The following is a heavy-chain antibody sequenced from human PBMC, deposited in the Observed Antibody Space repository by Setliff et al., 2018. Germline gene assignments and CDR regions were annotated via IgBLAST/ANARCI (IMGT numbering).Heavy chain of an antibody. CDR3: ARDRLDFVVLPAASWVDP. Sequence: ASVKVSCKASGGTFSSYGITWVRQAPGQGLEWMGWIGSYNANTLYAREFQGRVTMTTDASTSTAYMELRSLRSDDTAIYYCARDRLDFVVLPAASWVDPWGQGTLVTVSS. CDR1: GGTFSSYG. CDR2: IGSYNANT. V-gene: IGHV1-18*01. D-gene: IGHD2-2*01. J-gene: IGHJ5*02.